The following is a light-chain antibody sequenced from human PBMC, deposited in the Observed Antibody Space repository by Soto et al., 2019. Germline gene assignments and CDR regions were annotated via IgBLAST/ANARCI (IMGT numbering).Light chain of an antibody. J-gene: IGKJ3*01. CDR3: QKYNSALRT. CDR2: AAS. CDR1: QGISNY. V-gene: IGKV1-27*01. Sequence: DIQMTQSPSSLSASVGDRVTITCRASQGISNYLAWYQQKLGKVPKLLIYAASTLQSGSPSRFSGSGSGTDFTLTSSSLQPEYVATYCCQKYNSALRTFGPGTKVDIK.